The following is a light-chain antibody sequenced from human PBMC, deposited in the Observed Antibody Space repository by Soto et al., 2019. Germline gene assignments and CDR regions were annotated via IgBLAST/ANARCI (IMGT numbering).Light chain of an antibody. V-gene: IGKV4-1*01. CDR1: QSVLYSSNNKNY. J-gene: IGKJ1*01. CDR3: QQYYSPPWT. Sequence: DIVMTQSPDSLAVSLGERATINCKSSQSVLYSSNNKNYLAWYQQKPGQPPKLLIYWASTRESGVPDGFSGSGSGTDFTLTISSMQAEDVAVYYCQQYYSPPWTFGQGTKVEIK. CDR2: WAS.